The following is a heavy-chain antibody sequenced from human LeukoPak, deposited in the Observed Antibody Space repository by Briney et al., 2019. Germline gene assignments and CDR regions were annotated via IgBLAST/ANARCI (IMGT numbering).Heavy chain of an antibody. CDR2: INPNRGGT. V-gene: IGHV1-2*06. Sequence: ASVKVSCKASGYTFTGYYMHWGRQAPGQGLEWMGRINPNRGGTNYAQKFQGRVTITRDTSISTAYVELSSRRSDDTAVYYFRRDSINYDFWSGYYCIDWGQGTLVTVSS. CDR3: RRDSINYDFWSGYYCID. D-gene: IGHD3-3*01. CDR1: GYTFTGYY. J-gene: IGHJ4*02.